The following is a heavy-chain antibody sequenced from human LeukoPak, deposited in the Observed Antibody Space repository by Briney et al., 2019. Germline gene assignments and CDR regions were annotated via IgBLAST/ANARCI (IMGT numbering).Heavy chain of an antibody. D-gene: IGHD2-2*01. CDR3: ARAPQLTGRFDF. V-gene: IGHV4-4*07. J-gene: IGHJ4*02. CDR2: IYVGGSP. CDR1: GDSIGNFY. Sequence: SETLSLTCTVSGDSIGNFYWSWIRQPAGKGLEWIGRIYVGGSPDYNPSLKSRVTMSLDTSANQFFLNLSSMTAADTAMYYCARAPQLTGRFDFWGQGTLVTVSS.